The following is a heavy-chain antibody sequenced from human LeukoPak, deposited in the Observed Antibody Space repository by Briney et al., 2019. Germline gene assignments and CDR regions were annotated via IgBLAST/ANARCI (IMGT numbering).Heavy chain of an antibody. CDR2: IYHSGTT. Sequence: PSETLSLTCTVSNYSITSCYYWGWIRPPPGKGLEWIGSIYHSGTTYYNPSLKSRVTISVDTSKNQFSLNLSSVTAADTAVYYCARVSRGYDILYWGQGTLVTVSS. V-gene: IGHV4-38-2*02. J-gene: IGHJ4*02. CDR1: NYSITSCYY. D-gene: IGHD3-9*01. CDR3: ARVSRGYDILY.